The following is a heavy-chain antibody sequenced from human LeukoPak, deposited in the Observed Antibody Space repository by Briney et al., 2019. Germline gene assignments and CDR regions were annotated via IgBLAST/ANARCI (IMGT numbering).Heavy chain of an antibody. V-gene: IGHV3-30*01. CDR1: EFTCSHFA. CDR2: VSSHGNDG. D-gene: IGHD5-24*01. CDR3: TRDAYNFNDFDY. Sequence: PGRSLRLSSAVSEFTCSHFAMHWVRQAPGKGLEWVAVVSSHGNDGYYADSVKDRFTISRDNSKNTLYLQIDSLRAEDTAIYYCTRDAYNFNDFDYWGQGTLVTVSS. J-gene: IGHJ4*02.